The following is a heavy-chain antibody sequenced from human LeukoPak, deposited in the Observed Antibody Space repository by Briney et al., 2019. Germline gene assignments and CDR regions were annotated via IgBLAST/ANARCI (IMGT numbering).Heavy chain of an antibody. D-gene: IGHD2-8*01. CDR1: GFTFSNYG. J-gene: IGHJ6*02. V-gene: IGHV3-30*03. Sequence: GSLRLPCAASGFTFSNYGMHWVRQAPGKGLEWVAVISYDGSNKYYADSVKGRFTISRDNSKNTLYLQMNSLRAEDTAVYYCAALMEDYYGMGVWGQGTTVTVSS. CDR2: ISYDGSNK. CDR3: AALMEDYYGMGV.